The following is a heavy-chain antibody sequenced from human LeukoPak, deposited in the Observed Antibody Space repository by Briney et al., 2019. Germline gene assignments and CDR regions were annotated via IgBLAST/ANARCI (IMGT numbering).Heavy chain of an antibody. CDR1: GFTFSSYS. CDR3: ARDKRRTTVTTSHLSFDY. V-gene: IGHV3-48*04. Sequence: PGGSLRLSCAASGFTFSSYSMNWVRQAPGKGLEWVSYISSSSSTIYYADSVKGRFTISRDNAKNSLYLQMNSLRAEDTAVYYCARDKRRTTVTTSHLSFDYWGQGTLVTVSS. CDR2: ISSSSSTI. J-gene: IGHJ4*02. D-gene: IGHD4-17*01.